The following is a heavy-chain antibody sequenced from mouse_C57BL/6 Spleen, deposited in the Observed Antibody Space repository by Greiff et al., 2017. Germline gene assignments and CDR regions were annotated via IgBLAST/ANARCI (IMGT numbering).Heavy chain of an antibody. D-gene: IGHD2-4*01. CDR3: ARGRYDYDESWFAY. J-gene: IGHJ3*01. V-gene: IGHV1-82*01. CDR2: IYPGDGDT. CDR1: GYAFSSSW. Sequence: VKLMESGPELVKPGASVKISCKASGYAFSSSWMNWVKQRPGKGLEWIGRIYPGDGDTNYNGKFKGKATLTADKSSSTAYMQLSSLTSEDSAVYFCARGRYDYDESWFAYWGQGTLVTVSA.